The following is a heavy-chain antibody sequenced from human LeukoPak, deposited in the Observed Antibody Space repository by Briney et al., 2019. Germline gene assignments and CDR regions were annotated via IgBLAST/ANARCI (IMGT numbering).Heavy chain of an antibody. CDR3: ATTNDGGGYQWGDSFDF. CDR1: GGTSNSHA. V-gene: IGHV1-69*04. J-gene: IGHJ4*02. CDR2: IIPNLGTT. D-gene: IGHD3-22*01. Sequence: SVKVSCKASGGTSNSHAISWVRQAPGQGLEWMGRIIPNLGTTNRAQNFQDRVTLTADKSTNTAYMELASLTSDDTAVYYCATTNDGGGYQWGDSFDFWGQGTLVTVSS.